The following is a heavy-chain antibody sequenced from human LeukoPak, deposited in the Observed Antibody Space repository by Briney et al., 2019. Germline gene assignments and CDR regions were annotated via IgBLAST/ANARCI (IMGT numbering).Heavy chain of an antibody. CDR3: ARHTAADY. Sequence: GGSLRLSCATSGFTFSTYTMTWVRQAPGKGLEWVSSISSSSNYIYYADSVKGRFTISRDNAKNSLYLQMNNLRAEDTAVYYCARHTAADYRGQGTLVTVSS. V-gene: IGHV3-21*01. J-gene: IGHJ4*02. D-gene: IGHD2-2*01. CDR1: GFTFSTYT. CDR2: ISSSSNYI.